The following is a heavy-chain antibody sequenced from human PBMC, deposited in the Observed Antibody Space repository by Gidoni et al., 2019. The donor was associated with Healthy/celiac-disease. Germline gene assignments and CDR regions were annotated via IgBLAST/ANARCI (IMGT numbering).Heavy chain of an antibody. J-gene: IGHJ4*02. CDR1: GYSISRGYY. D-gene: IGHD1-26*01. V-gene: IGHV4-38-2*01. Sequence: QVQLQESGPGLVKPSETLSLTCAVSGYSISRGYYWGWIRQPPGKGWEWIGGIYPSGSTYYNPPLKSRVTISVDTSKNQFSLKLSSVTAADTAVYYCAGAGGATRYWGQGTLVTVSS. CDR3: AGAGGATRY. CDR2: IYPSGST.